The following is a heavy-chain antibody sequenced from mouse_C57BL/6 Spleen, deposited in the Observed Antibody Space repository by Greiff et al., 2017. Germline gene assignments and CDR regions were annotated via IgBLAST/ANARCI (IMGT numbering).Heavy chain of an antibody. V-gene: IGHV5-9*01. CDR2: ISGGGGNT. J-gene: IGHJ3*01. CDR1: GFTFSSYT. D-gene: IGHD4-1*01. Sequence: DVHLVESGGGLVKPGGSLKLSCAASGFTFSSYTMSWVRQTPEKRLEWVATISGGGGNTYYPDSVKGRFTISRDNAKNTLYLQMSSLRSEDTALYYCARQGKTGPFAYWGQGTLVTVSA. CDR3: ARQGKTGPFAY.